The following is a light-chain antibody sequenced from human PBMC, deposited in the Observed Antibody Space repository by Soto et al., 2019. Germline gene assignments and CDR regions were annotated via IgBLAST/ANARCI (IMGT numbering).Light chain of an antibody. CDR1: SSDGGGYNY. J-gene: IGLJ3*02. CDR2: DVS. Sequence: QSALTQPASVSWSPGQSITISCTGTSSDGGGYNYVSWYQQHPGKAPKLMIYDVSNRPSGVSNRFSGSKSGNTASLTISGLQAEDEADYYCSSYTSGSTRVFGGGTELTV. V-gene: IGLV2-14*01. CDR3: SSYTSGSTRV.